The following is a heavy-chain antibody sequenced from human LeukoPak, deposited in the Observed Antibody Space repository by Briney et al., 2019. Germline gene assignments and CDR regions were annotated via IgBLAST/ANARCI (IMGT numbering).Heavy chain of an antibody. CDR2: IRPDGNEK. Sequence: GGSLRLSCAASGFTFSSYSMNWVRQAPGKGLEWVANIRPDGNEKYYVDSVKGRFTISRDNAKNSLYLQMNSLRAEDTAVYYCARAGHYYFDYWGQGTLVTVSS. J-gene: IGHJ4*02. CDR3: ARAGHYYFDY. V-gene: IGHV3-7*01. D-gene: IGHD2-21*02. CDR1: GFTFSSYS.